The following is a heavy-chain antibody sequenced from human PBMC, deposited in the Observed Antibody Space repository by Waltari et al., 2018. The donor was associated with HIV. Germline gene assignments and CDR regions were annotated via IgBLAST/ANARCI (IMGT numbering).Heavy chain of an antibody. D-gene: IGHD7-27*01. V-gene: IGHV6-1*01. CDR2: TYYRSKWYN. CDR1: GDSVSSNSAA. CDR3: AREPGWGSRAYYYGMDV. Sequence: QVQLQQSGPGLVKPSQTLSLTCAISGDSVSSNSAAWNWLRQAPSRGLAWLGRTYYRSKWYNDYAVSVKSRITINPDTSKNQFSLQLNSETPEDTAVYYCAREPGWGSRAYYYGMDVWGQGTTVTVSS. J-gene: IGHJ6*02.